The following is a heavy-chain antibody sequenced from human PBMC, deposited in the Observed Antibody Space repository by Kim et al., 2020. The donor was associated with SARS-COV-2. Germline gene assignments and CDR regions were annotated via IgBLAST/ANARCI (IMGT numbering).Heavy chain of an antibody. CDR2: IYPDDSRT. CDR1: GYSFYGYW. Sequence: GESLQISCGGSGYSFYGYWIGWVRQMPGKALEWMGLIYPDDSRTRYNPSFQGQVTMSADKSIKTAYLQWSSLKASDTAIYYCARFSGSKLEHNWFDPWGQGTLVTVSS. J-gene: IGHJ5*02. CDR3: ARFSGSKLEHNWFDP. V-gene: IGHV5-51*01. D-gene: IGHD2-15*01.